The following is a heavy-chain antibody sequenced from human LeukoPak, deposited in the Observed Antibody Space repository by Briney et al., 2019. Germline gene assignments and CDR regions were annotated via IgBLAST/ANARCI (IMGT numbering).Heavy chain of an antibody. CDR2: ISGSGGST. V-gene: IGHV3-23*01. J-gene: IGHJ3*02. Sequence: PGGSLRLSCAASGFTFDDYAMHWVRQAPGKGLEWVSAISGSGGSTYYADSVKGRFTISRDNSKNTLYLQMNSLRAEDTAVYYCAKDDWRITHAFDIWGQGTMVTVSS. CDR3: AKDDWRITHAFDI. D-gene: IGHD3-10*01. CDR1: GFTFDDYA.